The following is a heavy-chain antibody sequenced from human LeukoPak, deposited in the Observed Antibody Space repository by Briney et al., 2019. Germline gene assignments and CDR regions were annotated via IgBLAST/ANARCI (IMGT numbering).Heavy chain of an antibody. V-gene: IGHV4-59*01. Sequence: SETLSLTCTASGGSISSYYWSWLRQPPGKGLEWIGYIYYSGSTNYNPSLTSRVTISVDTYKNQFSLKLSSVTAADTAVYYCARPVLYSSSWYVGAFDSWGQGTMVTVSS. CDR2: IYYSGST. J-gene: IGHJ3*02. D-gene: IGHD6-13*01. CDR3: ARPVLYSSSWYVGAFDS. CDR1: GGSISSYY.